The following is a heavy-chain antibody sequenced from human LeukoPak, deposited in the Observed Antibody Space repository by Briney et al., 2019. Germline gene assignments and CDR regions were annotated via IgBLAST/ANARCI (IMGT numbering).Heavy chain of an antibody. Sequence: GGSLRLSCAASGFTFSNYAMSWVRQAPGKGLEWVSTISASSSGSYYADSVKGRFSISRDNSENTVFLQMNSLRAEDTAIYYCAKAIRSAYGYYFDSWGQGTLLTVSS. CDR3: AKAIRSAYGYYFDS. V-gene: IGHV3-23*01. CDR1: GFTFSNYA. D-gene: IGHD3-10*01. J-gene: IGHJ4*02. CDR2: ISASSSGS.